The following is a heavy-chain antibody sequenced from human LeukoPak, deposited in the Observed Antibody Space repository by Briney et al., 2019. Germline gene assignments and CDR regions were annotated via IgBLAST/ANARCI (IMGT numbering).Heavy chain of an antibody. CDR3: ARLGSESYYDSRGQFDY. Sequence: SETLSLTCTVSGGSISSYYWSWIRQPPGKGLEWLGFIHYSGNTNYNPSLKSRVTISVDTSKNQFSLKLNSVTAADTAVYYCARLGSESYYDSRGQFDYWGQGTLVTVSS. CDR1: GGSISSYY. CDR2: IHYSGNT. D-gene: IGHD1-26*01. V-gene: IGHV4-59*01. J-gene: IGHJ4*02.